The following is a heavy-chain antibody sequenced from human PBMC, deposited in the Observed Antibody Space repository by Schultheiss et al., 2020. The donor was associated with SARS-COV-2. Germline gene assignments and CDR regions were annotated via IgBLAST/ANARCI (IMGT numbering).Heavy chain of an antibody. CDR3: TTDQVRSRELWFGSYYYYGMDV. J-gene: IGHJ6*02. D-gene: IGHD3-10*01. V-gene: IGHV3-30-3*01. CDR1: GFTFSSYA. Sequence: GGSLRLSCAASGFTFSSYAMHWVRQAPGKGLEWVAVISYDGSNKYYADSVKGRFTISRDNSKNTLYLQMNSLKTEDTAVYYCTTDQVRSRELWFGSYYYYGMDVWGQGTTVTVSS. CDR2: ISYDGSNK.